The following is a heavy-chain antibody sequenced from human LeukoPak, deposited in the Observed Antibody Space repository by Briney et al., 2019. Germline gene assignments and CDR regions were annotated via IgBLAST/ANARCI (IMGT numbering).Heavy chain of an antibody. J-gene: IGHJ4*02. V-gene: IGHV1-2*02. D-gene: IGHD2-2*01. CDR1: GYTFTSYY. CDR2: INPNSGGT. Sequence: ASVKVSCKASGYTFTSYYMHWVRQAPGQGLEWMGWINPNSGGTNYAQKFQGRVTITTDESTSTAYMELSSLRSEDTAVYYCARGIVVPRWEAYYFDYWGQGTLVTVSS. CDR3: ARGIVVPRWEAYYFDY.